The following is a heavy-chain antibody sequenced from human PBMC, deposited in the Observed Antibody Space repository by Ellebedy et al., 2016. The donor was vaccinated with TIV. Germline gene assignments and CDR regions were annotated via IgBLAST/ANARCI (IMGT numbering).Heavy chain of an antibody. V-gene: IGHV3-53*01. CDR1: GFTVSSNY. CDR3: ARSLHPSRAAAGTGWYFDL. Sequence: GESLKISXASSGFTVSSNYMSWVRQPPGMGLEWVSLIYSGGSTYNADSVKGRFTISRDNSKNTLYLQMNSLRAEDTAVYYCARSLHPSRAAAGTGWYFDLWGRGTLVIVSS. CDR2: IYSGGST. J-gene: IGHJ2*01. D-gene: IGHD6-13*01.